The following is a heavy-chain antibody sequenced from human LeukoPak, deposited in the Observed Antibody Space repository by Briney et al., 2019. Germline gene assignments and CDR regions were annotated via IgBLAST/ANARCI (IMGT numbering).Heavy chain of an antibody. J-gene: IGHJ4*02. CDR3: ARDTYDQVD. V-gene: IGHV4-39*07. CDR1: GGSISSSSYY. D-gene: IGHD3-16*01. Sequence: PSETLSLTCTVSGGSISSSSYYWGWIRQPPGKGLEWIGSIYYSGSTYYNPSLKSRVTISVDTSKNQFSLKLSSVTAADTAVYYCARDTYDQVDWGQGTLVTVSS. CDR2: IYYSGST.